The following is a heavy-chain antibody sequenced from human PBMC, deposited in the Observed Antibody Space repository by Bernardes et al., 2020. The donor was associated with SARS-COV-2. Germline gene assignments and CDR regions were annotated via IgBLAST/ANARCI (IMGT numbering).Heavy chain of an antibody. D-gene: IGHD3-9*01. CDR2: IRSSSSDI. CDR3: AMYYDILTGFSPLYYYYYGMDV. Sequence: GWSLRLSCAASGFTFSSYSMNWVRQAPGKGLEWVSSIRSSSSDIYYADSVKGRFTISRDNAKNSLYLQMNSLRAEDTAVYYCAMYYDILTGFSPLYYYYYGMDVWGQGTTVTVSS. V-gene: IGHV3-21*01. CDR1: GFTFSSYS. J-gene: IGHJ6*02.